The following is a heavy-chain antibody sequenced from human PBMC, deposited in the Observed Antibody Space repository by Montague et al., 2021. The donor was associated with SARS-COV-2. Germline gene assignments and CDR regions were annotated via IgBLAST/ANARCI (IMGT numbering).Heavy chain of an antibody. CDR3: ASSYYYGSGTYVYNYYMDV. V-gene: IGHV4-39*01. CDR2: IAYSGRT. J-gene: IGHJ6*03. Sequence: SETRSPTCTVSGGSVSSSPYYWGWIRQPPGRGLEWVGSIAYSGRTYFSSCLKSRLTISVDSSENQFSLRLSSVTAADTAVYYCASSYYYGSGTYVYNYYMDVWGKGTPVTVSS. CDR1: GGSVSSSPYY. D-gene: IGHD3-10*01.